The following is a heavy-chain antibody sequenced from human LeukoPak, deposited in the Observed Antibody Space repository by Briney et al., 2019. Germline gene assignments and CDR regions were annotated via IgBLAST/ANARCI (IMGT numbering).Heavy chain of an antibody. CDR1: GDSISSYY. CDR3: ARAPDYLTNWFDP. J-gene: IGHJ5*02. Sequence: SETLSLTCTVSGDSISSYYWSWIRQPAGKGLEWIGRIYTSGITNYNPSLKSRVTMSVDTSKNQFSLKVNSVTAADTAVYYCARAPDYLTNWFDPWGQGTLVTVSS. CDR2: IYTSGIT. D-gene: IGHD4-11*01. V-gene: IGHV4-4*07.